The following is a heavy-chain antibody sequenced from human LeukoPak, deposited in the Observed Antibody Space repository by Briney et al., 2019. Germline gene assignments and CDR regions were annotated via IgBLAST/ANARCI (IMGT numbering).Heavy chain of an antibody. CDR1: GGSVSSTAYY. CDR2: IYYSGST. V-gene: IGHV4-31*03. J-gene: IGHJ4*02. D-gene: IGHD5-24*01. Sequence: SETLSLTCTVSGGSVSSTAYYWSWFRQHPGKGLEWIGYIYYSGSTYYNPSLKSRVTMSVDTSKNQFSLNLSSVTAADTAVYYCARGDGYNQGDWGQGTLVTVSS. CDR3: ARGDGYNQGD.